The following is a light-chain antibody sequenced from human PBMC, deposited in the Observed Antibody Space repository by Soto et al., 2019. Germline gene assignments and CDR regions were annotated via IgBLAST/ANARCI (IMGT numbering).Light chain of an antibody. CDR1: QSVSSN. CDR2: GAS. V-gene: IGKV3-15*01. Sequence: IVMTQSPATLSVSPGERATLSFRASQSVSSNLAWYQQKPGQAPRLLIYGASTRATGIPARFSGSGSGTEFTLTICSLQSEDFAVYYCQQYNNWPPAWTFGQGTKVDI. J-gene: IGKJ1*01. CDR3: QQYNNWPPAWT.